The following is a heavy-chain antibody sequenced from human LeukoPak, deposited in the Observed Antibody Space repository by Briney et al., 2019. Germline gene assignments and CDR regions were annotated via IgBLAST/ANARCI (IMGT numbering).Heavy chain of an antibody. J-gene: IGHJ4*02. CDR3: ASFVGSTSSGY. D-gene: IGHD1-26*01. CDR1: GFTFSSYW. Sequence: GGSLRLSCSASGFTFSSYWMSWVRQAPGKGLEWVANIKQDGSEKYYVDSVKGRFTISRDNAKNSLYLQMNSLRAEDTAVYYCASFVGSTSSGYWGQGTLVTVSS. V-gene: IGHV3-7*01. CDR2: IKQDGSEK.